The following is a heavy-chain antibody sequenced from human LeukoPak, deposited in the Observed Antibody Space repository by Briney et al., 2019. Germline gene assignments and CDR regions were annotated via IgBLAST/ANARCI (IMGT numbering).Heavy chain of an antibody. Sequence: SVKVSCKASGGTFSSYTISWVRQAPGQGLEWMGRIIPILGIANYAQKFQGRVTITADKSTSTAYMELSSLRSEDTAVYYCARDSPVAGSFDYWGQRTLVTVSS. J-gene: IGHJ4*02. CDR2: IIPILGIA. V-gene: IGHV1-69*04. CDR3: ARDSPVAGSFDY. D-gene: IGHD6-19*01. CDR1: GGTFSSYT.